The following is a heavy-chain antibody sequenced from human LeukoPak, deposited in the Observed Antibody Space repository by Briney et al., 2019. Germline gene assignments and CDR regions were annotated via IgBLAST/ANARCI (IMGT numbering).Heavy chain of an antibody. D-gene: IGHD6-13*01. CDR1: GGTFSSYA. V-gene: IGHV1-69*13. J-gene: IGHJ4*02. CDR2: IIPIFGTA. Sequence: ASVKVSCTASGGTFSSYAISWVRQAPGQGLEWMGGIIPIFGTANYAQKFQGRVTITADESTSTAYMELSSLRSEDTAVYYCARDWALSGLGIAAAGFDYWGQGTLVTVSS. CDR3: ARDWALSGLGIAAAGFDY.